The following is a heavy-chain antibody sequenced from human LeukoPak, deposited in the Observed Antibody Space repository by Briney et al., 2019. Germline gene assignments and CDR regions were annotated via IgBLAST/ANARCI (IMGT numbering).Heavy chain of an antibody. CDR3: AGLPAYYYDTSGFYFDY. CDR2: ISGSDPGT. CDR1: GFTFKNYA. D-gene: IGHD3-22*01. V-gene: IGHV3-23*01. Sequence: GGSLRLSCVASGFTFKNYAMSWVRRVPGKGLEWVSAISGSDPGTYYADSVRGRFTISRDNANNSLYLEMNSLRAEDTAVYYCAGLPAYYYDTSGFYFDYWGQGTLVTVS. J-gene: IGHJ4*02.